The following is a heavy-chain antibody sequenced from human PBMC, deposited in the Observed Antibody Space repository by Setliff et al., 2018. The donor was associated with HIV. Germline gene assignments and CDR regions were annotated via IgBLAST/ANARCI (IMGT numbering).Heavy chain of an antibody. J-gene: IGHJ4*02. D-gene: IGHD6-19*01. CDR1: GVSISNYY. Sequence: SETLSLTCTVSGVSISNYYWSWIRQPAGKGLEWIGHIYYSGSTYDNPSLKSRVTISVDTSKNQFSLKLSSVTAADTAVYYCASPASGGSSGQYHYWGQGTLVTVSS. CDR2: IYYSGST. CDR3: ASPASGGSSGQYHY. V-gene: IGHV4-59*05.